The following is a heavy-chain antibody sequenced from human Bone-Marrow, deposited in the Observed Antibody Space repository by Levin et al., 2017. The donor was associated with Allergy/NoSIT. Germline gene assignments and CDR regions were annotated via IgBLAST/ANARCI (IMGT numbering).Heavy chain of an antibody. J-gene: IGHJ3*01. V-gene: IGHV3-48*01. CDR2: ISRTSITI. CDR3: ARRMGDYGLWSGPSTHAFDV. CDR1: GFAFSNYG. Sequence: GGSLRLSCAASGFAFSNYGMHWVRQAPGKGLEWVSYISRTSITINDADSVKGRFTISRDNAKNSLYLQMSSLRAEDTAIYYCARRMGDYGLWSGPSTHAFDVWGQGTMVTVSS. D-gene: IGHD3-3*01.